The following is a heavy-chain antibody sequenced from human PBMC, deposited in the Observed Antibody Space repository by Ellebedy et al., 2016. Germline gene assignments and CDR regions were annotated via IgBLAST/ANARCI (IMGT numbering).Heavy chain of an antibody. CDR2: ISYDGSNT. Sequence: GESLKISCAASGFIFSSYGMHWVRQAPGKGLEWVAVISYDGSNTYYADSVKGRFTISRDNSKNTLYLQMNSLRVEDTAVYYCARDQVAARWDNPMDVWGQGTTVTVSS. V-gene: IGHV3-30*03. J-gene: IGHJ6*02. CDR1: GFIFSSYG. CDR3: ARDQVAARWDNPMDV. D-gene: IGHD2-15*01.